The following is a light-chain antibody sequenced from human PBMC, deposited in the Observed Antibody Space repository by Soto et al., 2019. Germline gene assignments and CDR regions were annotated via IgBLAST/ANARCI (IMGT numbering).Light chain of an antibody. J-gene: IGLJ1*01. CDR1: SSDIGHYDY. CDR3: CSLSTGHTYV. CDR2: HVT. Sequence: QSVLTQPASVSGTPGQSITISCNGTSSDIGHYDYVSWYHQHPGKAPNLMIYHVTYRPSGVSNRYSGSKSGNSASLTISGLQADDEADYYCCSLSTGHTYVFGSGTK. V-gene: IGLV2-14*03.